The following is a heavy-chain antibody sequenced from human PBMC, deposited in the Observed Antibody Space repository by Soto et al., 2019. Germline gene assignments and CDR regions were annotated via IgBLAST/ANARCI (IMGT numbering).Heavy chain of an antibody. CDR3: ARVWGGAFDF. V-gene: IGHV4-59*01. Sequence: SETLSLTCTVSGGSISSYYWSWIRQPPGKGLEWIGYIYYSGSTNYNPSLKGRVTISVDTSKNQFSLKLSSVTAADTAVYYCARVWGGAFDFWGQGTMVTVSS. J-gene: IGHJ3*01. CDR1: GGSISSYY. D-gene: IGHD3-10*01. CDR2: IYYSGST.